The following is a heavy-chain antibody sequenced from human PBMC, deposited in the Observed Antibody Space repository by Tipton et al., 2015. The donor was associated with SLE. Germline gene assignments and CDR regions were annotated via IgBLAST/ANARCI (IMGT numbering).Heavy chain of an antibody. CDR1: GFTFDDYG. Sequence: SLRLSCAASGFTFDDYGMSWVRQAPGKGLEWVSGINWNGGSTGYADSVKGRFTISRDDADNSLYLQMNSLRAEDTAVYYCASRSGFYYGLDVWGQGTTVTVSS. V-gene: IGHV3-20*04. D-gene: IGHD4-17*01. CDR3: ASRSGFYYGLDV. J-gene: IGHJ6*02. CDR2: INWNGGST.